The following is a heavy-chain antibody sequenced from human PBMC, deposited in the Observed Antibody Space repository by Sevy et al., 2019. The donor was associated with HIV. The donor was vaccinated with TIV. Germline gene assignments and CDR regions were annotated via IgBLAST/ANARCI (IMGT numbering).Heavy chain of an antibody. J-gene: IGHJ4*02. CDR2: ISYDGSAE. Sequence: GGSLRLSCTGSGFTFNTHAMHWVRQAPGKGLEWVAVISYDGSAEFYADSVKGRFTISRDNSENKLYLQMNSLRKEDTAMYYCARDAGYSIEWYPGYWGPGILVTVSS. V-gene: IGHV3-30*03. D-gene: IGHD1-26*01. CDR3: ARDAGYSIEWYPGY. CDR1: GFTFNTHA.